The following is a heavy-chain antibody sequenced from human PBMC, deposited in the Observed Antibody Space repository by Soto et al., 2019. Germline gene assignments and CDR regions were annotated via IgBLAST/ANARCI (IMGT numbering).Heavy chain of an antibody. Sequence: PSETLSLTCTVSGGSISSYYWSWIRQPPGKGLEWIGYIYYSGSTNYNPSLKSRVTISVDTSKNQFSLKLSSVTAADTAVYYCARGRDGYNPTAFDIWGQGTMVNVSS. CDR1: GGSISSYY. CDR3: ARGRDGYNPTAFDI. D-gene: IGHD5-12*01. V-gene: IGHV4-59*01. CDR2: IYYSGST. J-gene: IGHJ3*02.